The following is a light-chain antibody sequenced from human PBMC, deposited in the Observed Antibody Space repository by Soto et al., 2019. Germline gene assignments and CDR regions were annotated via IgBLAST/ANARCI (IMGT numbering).Light chain of an antibody. CDR2: GTS. CDR3: QQYGSSLFT. CDR1: QSVRGS. V-gene: IGKV1-5*01. Sequence: DIQMTQSPSTLSASVGDRVTITCRASQSVRGSLAWYQQQPGKAPKLLIYGTSSRATGIPDRFSGSGSGTDFTLTISRLEPEDFAVYYCQQYGSSLFTFGPGTKVDIK. J-gene: IGKJ3*01.